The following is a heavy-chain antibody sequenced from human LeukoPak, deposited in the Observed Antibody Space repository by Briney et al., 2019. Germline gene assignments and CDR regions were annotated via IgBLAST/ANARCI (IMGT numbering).Heavy chain of an antibody. CDR1: GGSFSGYY. V-gene: IGHV4-34*01. CDR3: ARGILVVVPAAENWFDP. J-gene: IGHJ5*02. D-gene: IGHD2-2*01. CDR2: INHSGST. Sequence: SETLSLTCAVYGGSFSGYYWSWIRQPPGKGLEWIGEINHSGSTNYNPSLKSRVTISVDTSKNQFSLKLSSVTAADTAVYYCARGILVVVPAAENWFDPWGQGTLVTVSS.